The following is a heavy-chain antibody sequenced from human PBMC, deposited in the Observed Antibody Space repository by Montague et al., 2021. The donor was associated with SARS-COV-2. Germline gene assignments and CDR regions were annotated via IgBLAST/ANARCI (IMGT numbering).Heavy chain of an antibody. CDR2: INHIGST. J-gene: IGHJ6*02. CDR1: GGSFSGYY. D-gene: IGHD5-12*01. CDR3: AGGTDKWPWYYYTGLDV. Sequence: SETLSLTCAVYGGSFSGYYWSWIRQPPGKGLEWIGEINHIGSTNYNPSLKSRVTISVDTSKNQFSLNLLSVTAADTALYFCAGGTDKWPWYYYTGLDVWGQGTTVTVSS. V-gene: IGHV4-34*01.